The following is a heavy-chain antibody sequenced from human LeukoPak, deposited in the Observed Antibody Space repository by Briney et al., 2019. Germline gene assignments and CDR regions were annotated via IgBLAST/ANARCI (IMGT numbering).Heavy chain of an antibody. CDR1: GFTFSSYG. CDR3: VKDKGGSYASYGMDV. CDR2: ILYDGSNK. V-gene: IGHV3-30*18. Sequence: GRSLRLSCAASGFTFSSYGMHWVRQAPGKGLEWVAVILYDGSNKYYADSVKGRFTISRDNSKNTLYLQMNSLRAEDTAVYSCVKDKGGSYASYGMDVWGQGTTVTVSS. J-gene: IGHJ6*02. D-gene: IGHD2-15*01.